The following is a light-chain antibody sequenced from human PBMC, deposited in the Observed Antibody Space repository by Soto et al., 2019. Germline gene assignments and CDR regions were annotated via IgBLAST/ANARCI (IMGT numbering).Light chain of an antibody. V-gene: IGKV1-6*01. CDR2: AAS. CDR3: QQYYSYPIT. Sequence: AIQMTQSPSSLSASVGERVTITCRASQVIKNDLSWYQQKPGKAPKLLIYAASTLQSGVPSRFSGSGSGTDFTLTISCLQSEDFATYYCQQYYSYPITFGQGTRLEIK. CDR1: QVIKND. J-gene: IGKJ5*01.